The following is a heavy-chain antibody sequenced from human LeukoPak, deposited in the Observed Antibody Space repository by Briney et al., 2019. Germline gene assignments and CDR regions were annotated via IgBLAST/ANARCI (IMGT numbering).Heavy chain of an antibody. CDR1: GFTFSIYS. CDR3: AKAGLWLDY. CDR2: ISSSSNII. D-gene: IGHD3-10*01. J-gene: IGHJ4*02. Sequence: GGSLRLSCAASGFTFSIYSMNWVRQAPGKGLEWVSYISSSSNIIYYADSVKGRSTISRDNSKNTLYLQMNSLRAEDTAVYYCAKAGLWLDYWGQGTLVTVSS. V-gene: IGHV3-48*01.